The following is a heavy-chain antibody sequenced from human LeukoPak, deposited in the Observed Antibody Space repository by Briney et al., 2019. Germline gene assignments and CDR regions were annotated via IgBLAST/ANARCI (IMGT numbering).Heavy chain of an antibody. CDR2: MNPNSGNT. D-gene: IGHD3-3*01. J-gene: IGHJ4*02. CDR1: GYTFTSYD. V-gene: IGHV1-8*01. Sequence: ASVKVSCKASGYTFTSYDINWVRQATGQGLEWMGWMNPNSGNTNYAQKFQGRVTMTRDTSISTAYMELSRLRSDDTAVYYCARSDFWSGYYTHFDYWGQGTLVTVSS. CDR3: ARSDFWSGYYTHFDY.